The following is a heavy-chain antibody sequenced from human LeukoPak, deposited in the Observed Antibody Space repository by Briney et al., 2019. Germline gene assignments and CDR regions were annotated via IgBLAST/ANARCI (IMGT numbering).Heavy chain of an antibody. J-gene: IGHJ5*02. Sequence: SETLSLTCAVSGGSISSGGYSWSWIRQPPGKGLEWIGYIYRSGSTYYNPSLKSRVTISVDRSKDQFSLKLSSVTAADTAVYYCARSYCGGDCYTQNWFDPWGQGTLVTVSS. D-gene: IGHD2-21*02. CDR3: ARSYCGGDCYTQNWFDP. CDR2: IYRSGST. CDR1: GGSISSGGYS. V-gene: IGHV4-30-2*01.